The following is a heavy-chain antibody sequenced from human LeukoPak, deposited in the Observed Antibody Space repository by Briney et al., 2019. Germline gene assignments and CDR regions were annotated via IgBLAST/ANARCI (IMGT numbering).Heavy chain of an antibody. D-gene: IGHD6-6*01. V-gene: IGHV3-74*03. CDR1: GFTFSAYW. Sequence: GGSLRLSCAASGFTFSAYWMHWVRQAPGKGLVWVSRIKTDGSRTMYADFLQGRFTISRDTAKNTLFLQMNSLRAEDTAVYYCARDRLYSSSPLEDYWGQGTLVTVSS. J-gene: IGHJ4*02. CDR3: ARDRLYSSSPLEDY. CDR2: IKTDGSRT.